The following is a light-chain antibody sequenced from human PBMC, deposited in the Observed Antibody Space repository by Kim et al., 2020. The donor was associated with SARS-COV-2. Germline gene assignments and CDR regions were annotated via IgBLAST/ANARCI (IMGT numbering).Light chain of an antibody. CDR1: SSNIASTF. J-gene: IGLJ1*01. CDR2: RDN. V-gene: IGLV1-47*01. CDR3: AAWDDSLSVYV. Sequence: QSVLTQPPSASGTPGQRVTISCSGSSSNIASTFVYWYQQLPGTAPKLLIYRDNQRPSGVPDRFSASKSGTSASLAVSGLRSEDEADYYCAAWDDSLSVYVFGTGTKVTVL.